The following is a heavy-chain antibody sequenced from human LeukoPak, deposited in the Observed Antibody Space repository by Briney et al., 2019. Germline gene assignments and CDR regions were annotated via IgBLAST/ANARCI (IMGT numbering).Heavy chain of an antibody. Sequence: SETLSLTCAVSHQSFSEHYWNWIRQPPGKGLEWIGEISQSGTTHYNPSLKSRVTISVDTSENQLFLRVTSVTAADTAVYYCARGPTTSGVGTFDYWGQGTLVTVSS. CDR2: ISQSGTT. CDR3: ARGPTTSGVGTFDY. D-gene: IGHD3-3*01. CDR1: HQSFSEHY. J-gene: IGHJ4*02. V-gene: IGHV4-34*01.